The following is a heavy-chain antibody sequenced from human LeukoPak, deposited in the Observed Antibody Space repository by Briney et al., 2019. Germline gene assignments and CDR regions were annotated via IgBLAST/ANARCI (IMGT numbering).Heavy chain of an antibody. Sequence: ASVKVSCKASGYTFTGYYMHWVRQAPGQGLEWMGWINPNSGGTNYAQKFQGWVTMTRDTSISTAYMELRSLRSDDTAVYYCAREGPDYDILTGYYALDYWGQGTLVTVSS. CDR1: GYTFTGYY. D-gene: IGHD3-9*01. CDR2: INPNSGGT. CDR3: AREGPDYDILTGYYALDY. J-gene: IGHJ4*02. V-gene: IGHV1-2*04.